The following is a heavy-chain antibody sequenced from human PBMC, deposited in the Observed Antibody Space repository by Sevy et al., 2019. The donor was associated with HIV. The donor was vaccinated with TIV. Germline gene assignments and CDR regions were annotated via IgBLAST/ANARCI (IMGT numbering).Heavy chain of an antibody. CDR2: ISYDGSNK. D-gene: IGHD6-19*01. J-gene: IGHJ6*02. CDR1: GFTFSSYA. Sequence: GGSLRLSCAASGFTFSSYAMHWVRQAPGKGLEWVAVISYDGSNKYYAGSVKGRFTISRDNSKNTVYLQMNSLRAEDTAVYYCARDTGSGWGPRGMDVWGQGTTVTVSS. CDR3: ARDTGSGWGPRGMDV. V-gene: IGHV3-30-3*01.